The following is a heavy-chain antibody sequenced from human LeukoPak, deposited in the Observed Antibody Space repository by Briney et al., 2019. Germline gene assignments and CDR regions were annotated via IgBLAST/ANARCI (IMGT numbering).Heavy chain of an antibody. V-gene: IGHV3-30*09. J-gene: IGHJ4*02. Sequence: GGSLRLSCEASGFTFSSYAMHWVRPAPGKGLEGVAVISYDGSNKYYADSVKGRFAISRDNSKNTLYLQMNSLRAEDTAVYYCARGGIAVAGRIDYWGQGTLVTVSS. CDR2: ISYDGSNK. CDR1: GFTFSSYA. D-gene: IGHD6-19*01. CDR3: ARGGIAVAGRIDY.